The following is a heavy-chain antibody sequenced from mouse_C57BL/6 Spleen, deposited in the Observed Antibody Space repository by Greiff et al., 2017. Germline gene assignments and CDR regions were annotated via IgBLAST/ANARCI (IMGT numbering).Heavy chain of an antibody. J-gene: IGHJ3*01. CDR2: ISNLAYSI. CDR3: ARLITTVAQGFAY. D-gene: IGHD1-1*01. CDR1: GFTFSDYG. V-gene: IGHV5-15*01. Sequence: VKVVESGGGLVQPGGSLKLSCAASGFTFSDYGMAWVRQAPRKGPEWVAFISNLAYSIYYADTVTGRFTISRENAKNTLYLEMSSLRSEDTAMYYCARLITTVAQGFAYWGQGTLVTVSA.